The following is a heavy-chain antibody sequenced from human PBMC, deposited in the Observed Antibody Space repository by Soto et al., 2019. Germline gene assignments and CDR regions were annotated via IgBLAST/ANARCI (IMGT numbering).Heavy chain of an antibody. CDR2: INHSGST. D-gene: IGHD2-2*01. Sequence: QVQLQQWGAGLLKPSETLSLTCAVYGGSFSGYYWSWIRQPPGKGLEWIGEINHSGSTNYNPSLKCRVTISVDTSKNQFSLKLSSVTAADTAVYYCTRVFGRSVVVVTAAANHFDYWGQGTLVTVSS. J-gene: IGHJ4*02. CDR1: GGSFSGYY. V-gene: IGHV4-34*01. CDR3: TRVFGRSVVVVTAAANHFDY.